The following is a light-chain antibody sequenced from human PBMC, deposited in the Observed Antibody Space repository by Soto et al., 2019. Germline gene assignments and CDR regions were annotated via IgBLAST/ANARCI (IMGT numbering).Light chain of an antibody. J-gene: IGLJ1*01. CDR2: DVT. CDR3: SSYTDRKHLV. Sequence: QSALTQSPSAYGSPGQSVTISCTGNSSDIGGYNSVSWYQQHPGKAPKVMIYDVTKRPSGVPDRFSGSKSGNTASLTVSALQAEDEADYYCSSYTDRKHLVFGTGTKLTVL. CDR1: SSDIGGYNS. V-gene: IGLV2-8*01.